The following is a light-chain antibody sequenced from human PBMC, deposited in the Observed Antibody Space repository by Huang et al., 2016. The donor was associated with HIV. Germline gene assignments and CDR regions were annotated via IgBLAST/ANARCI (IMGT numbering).Light chain of an antibody. Sequence: DIQMTQSPPSLSASVGDSVTIACRASQNVNTYLNWYQQKPGQAPRLLIFAASRLRSGVPSRFSGIGSGTEFTLTISSLQLEDFATYYCQQRFSTTITFGQGTRLDIK. CDR1: QNVNTY. J-gene: IGKJ5*01. CDR2: AAS. CDR3: QQRFSTTIT. V-gene: IGKV1-39*01.